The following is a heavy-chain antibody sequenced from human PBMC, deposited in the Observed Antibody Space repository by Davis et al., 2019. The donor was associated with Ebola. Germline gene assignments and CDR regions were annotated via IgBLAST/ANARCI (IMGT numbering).Heavy chain of an antibody. CDR3: ARGPAANAPLDY. CDR2: INPKSGAT. Sequence: ASAQVSCKAFGHTVIYYYINWVRQTPGQGLEWMGRINPKSGATTYAQRFQGRVTMTRDTSSGTAYMDLGSLKSDDTAVYYCARGPAANAPLDYWGQGTLVTVSS. J-gene: IGHJ4*02. V-gene: IGHV1-2*02. CDR1: GHTVIYYY. D-gene: IGHD2-2*01.